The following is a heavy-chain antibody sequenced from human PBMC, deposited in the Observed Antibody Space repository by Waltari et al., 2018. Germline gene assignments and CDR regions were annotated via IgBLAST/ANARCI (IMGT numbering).Heavy chain of an antibody. CDR1: GFTSSSYA. V-gene: IGHV3-23*04. J-gene: IGHJ4*02. Sequence: EVPLVLSGGGLVQAGGSMRRTCAASGFTSSSYAMSWVRQAPGKGLVVWSGSSGSGGSTYYADSLKGRVTISIDTSKNTLYLQLNSLSAEDTAVYYCAKVGVGVRVLAFDYWGQGTLVTVSS. CDR3: AKVGVGVRVLAFDY. CDR2: SSGSGGST. D-gene: IGHD5-12*01.